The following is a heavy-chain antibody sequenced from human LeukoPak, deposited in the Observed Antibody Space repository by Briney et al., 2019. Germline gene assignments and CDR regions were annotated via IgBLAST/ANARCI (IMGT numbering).Heavy chain of an antibody. Sequence: GGSLRLSCAASGFTFSSYNMNWVRQAPGKGLEWVSYITSSSSTIYYADSVKGRFTISRDNAKNSLYLQMNSLRDEDTAVYYCAREYSSSSGSVSDYWGQGALVTVSS. D-gene: IGHD6-6*01. CDR2: ITSSSSTI. J-gene: IGHJ4*02. CDR3: AREYSSSSGSVSDY. CDR1: GFTFSSYN. V-gene: IGHV3-48*02.